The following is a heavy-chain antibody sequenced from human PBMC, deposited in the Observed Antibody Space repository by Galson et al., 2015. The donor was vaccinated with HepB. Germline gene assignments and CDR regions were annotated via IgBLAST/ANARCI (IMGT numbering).Heavy chain of an antibody. CDR1: GGTFSSYT. D-gene: IGHD3-10*01. J-gene: IGHJ4*02. CDR2: IIPILGIA. V-gene: IGHV1-69*04. CDR3: ARDRKDGFGEHILEDY. Sequence: SVKVSCKASGGTFSSYTISWVRQAPGQGLEWMGRIIPILGIANYAQKFQGRVTITADKSTSTAYMELSSLRSEDTAVYYCARDRKDGFGEHILEDYWGQGTLVTVSS.